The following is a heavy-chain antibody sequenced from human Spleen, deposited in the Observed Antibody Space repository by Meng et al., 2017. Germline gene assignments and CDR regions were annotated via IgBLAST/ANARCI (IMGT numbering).Heavy chain of an antibody. CDR2: ISYDGSNK. V-gene: IGHV3-30*04. D-gene: IGHD6-19*01. CDR3: ARDLSVAGTRALDY. CDR1: GFTFSSYA. Sequence: GGSLRLSCAASGFTFSSYAMHWVRQAPGKGLEWVAVISYDGSNKYYADSVKGRFTISRDNSKNTLYLQMNSLRAEDTAVYYCARDLSVAGTRALDYWGQGTLVTSPQ. J-gene: IGHJ4*02.